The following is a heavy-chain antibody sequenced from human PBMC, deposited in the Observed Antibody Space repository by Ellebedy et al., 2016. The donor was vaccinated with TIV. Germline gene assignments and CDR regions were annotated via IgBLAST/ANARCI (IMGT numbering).Heavy chain of an antibody. CDR2: INGDGGFT. D-gene: IGHD6-13*01. V-gene: IGHV3-74*01. J-gene: IGHJ4*02. Sequence: GESLKISCAASGFTFSRHWMHWIRQAPGKGLVWLSRINGDGGFTSHADFVKGRFTISRDNAKNTLYLQMNSLRAEDTAVYYCASLGYTSSWSSNTPSDYWGQGTLVTVSS. CDR1: GFTFSRHW. CDR3: ASLGYTSSWSSNTPSDY.